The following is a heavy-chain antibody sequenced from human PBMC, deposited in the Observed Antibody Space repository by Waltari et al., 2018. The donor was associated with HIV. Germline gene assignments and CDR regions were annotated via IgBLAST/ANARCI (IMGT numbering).Heavy chain of an antibody. D-gene: IGHD6-19*01. CDR2: LNSDESRV. CDR3: ARRHTSEGILDY. CDR1: GFTFSNYW. Sequence: EMQLVESGGGLVQPGGSLRLSCVASGFTFSNYWMHWVRQGPGKGLVWVSRLNSDESRVLYADSVKGRFTISRDNARNTLYLQMNSLRDEDTAVYYCARRHTSEGILDYWGQGTLVTVSS. J-gene: IGHJ4*02. V-gene: IGHV3-74*01.